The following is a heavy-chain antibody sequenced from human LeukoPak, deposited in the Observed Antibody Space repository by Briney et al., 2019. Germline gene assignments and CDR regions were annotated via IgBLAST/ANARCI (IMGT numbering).Heavy chain of an antibody. CDR1: GFTFSNYA. V-gene: IGHV3-23*01. Sequence: GGSLRLSCAASGFTFSNYAMSWVRQAPGKGLEWVSTIGGSDGITDYADSVKGRFTISRDNSKNTVYLQMNSLRVEDTGEYYCARRAPSHDFDDWGQGTLVTVSS. CDR3: ARRAPSHDFDD. J-gene: IGHJ4*02. CDR2: IGGSDGIT.